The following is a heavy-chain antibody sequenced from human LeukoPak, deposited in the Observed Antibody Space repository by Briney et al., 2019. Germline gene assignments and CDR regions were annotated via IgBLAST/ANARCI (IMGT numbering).Heavy chain of an antibody. CDR3: ARDGGYCSGGSCYHTY. J-gene: IGHJ4*02. CDR2: ISYDGSNK. V-gene: IGHV3-30*03. Sequence: PGRSLRLSCAASGLTFSSYGMHWVRQAPGKGLEWVAVISYDGSNKYYADSVKGRFTISRDNSKNTLYLQMNSLRAEDTAVYYCARDGGYCSGGSCYHTYWGQGALVTVSS. D-gene: IGHD2-15*01. CDR1: GLTFSSYG.